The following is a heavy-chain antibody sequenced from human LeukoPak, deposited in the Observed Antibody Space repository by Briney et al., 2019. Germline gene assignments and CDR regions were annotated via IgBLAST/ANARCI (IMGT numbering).Heavy chain of an antibody. V-gene: IGHV4-39*07. CDR2: IFHNGNT. CDR3: ARVGWGNVAAYPNWLDP. CDR1: VAPSAVIY. D-gene: IGHD3-16*01. J-gene: IGHJ5*02. Sequence: SETLSSPALSLVAPSAVIYWGWIRQPPGTGLEWIANIFHNGNTAYNPSLKRRVTISIDTSQNQLSLRLSSVTAADTAVYYCARVGWGNVAAYPNWLDPWGQGTVVTVSS.